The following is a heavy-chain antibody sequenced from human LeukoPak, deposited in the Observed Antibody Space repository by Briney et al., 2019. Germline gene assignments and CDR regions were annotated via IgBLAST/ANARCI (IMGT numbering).Heavy chain of an antibody. Sequence: GGSLRLSCAASGFTFSSYWMHWVRQAPGKGLEWVSSISGSGHSTYYADSVKGRFTISRDTSKNTLYLQMNSLRAEDTAVYYCARESPVGCTSTSCYIDYWGQGTLVTVSS. CDR3: ARESPVGCTSTSCYIDY. D-gene: IGHD2-2*01. CDR2: ISGSGHST. CDR1: GFTFSSYW. J-gene: IGHJ4*02. V-gene: IGHV3-23*01.